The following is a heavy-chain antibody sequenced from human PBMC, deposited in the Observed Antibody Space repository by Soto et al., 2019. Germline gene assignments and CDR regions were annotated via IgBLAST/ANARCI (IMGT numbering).Heavy chain of an antibody. D-gene: IGHD2-15*01. J-gene: IGHJ6*02. Sequence: QVQLVESGGGVVQPGRSLRLSCAASGFTFSSYAMHWVRQAPGQGLEWVALISYDGSNKYYADSVKGRFTISRDNSKNTLYLQMNSLRPEDTAVYHCARDQGGPTLYYHGMDVWGQGTTVTVSS. CDR3: ARDQGGPTLYYHGMDV. V-gene: IGHV3-30-3*01. CDR2: ISYDGSNK. CDR1: GFTFSSYA.